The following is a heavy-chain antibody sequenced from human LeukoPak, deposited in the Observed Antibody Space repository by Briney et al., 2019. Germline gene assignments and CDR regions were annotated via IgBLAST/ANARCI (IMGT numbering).Heavy chain of an antibody. CDR2: SYTSGST. CDR1: GGSISSGSYY. D-gene: IGHD3-3*01. Sequence: SQTLSLTCTVSGGSISSGSYYWSWIRQPAGKGLEWIGRSYTSGSTNYNPSLKSRVTISVDTSKNQFSLKLSSVTAADMAVYYCARDKYDFWRGIYYHYYYLDVWGKGTTVTVSS. CDR3: ARDKYDFWRGIYYHYYYLDV. J-gene: IGHJ6*03. V-gene: IGHV4-61*02.